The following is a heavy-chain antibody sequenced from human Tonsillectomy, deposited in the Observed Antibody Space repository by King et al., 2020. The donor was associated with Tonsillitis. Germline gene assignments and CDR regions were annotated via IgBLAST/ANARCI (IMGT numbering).Heavy chain of an antibody. CDR3: ARGCYYDISGYTPRYYFDY. D-gene: IGHD3-22*01. Sequence: VQLQESGPGLVKPSETLSLTCTVSGGSISSYYWSWIRQPPGKGLEWIGYIYYSGSTNYNPSLKSRVTISVDTSKNQFSLKLSSVTAADTAVYYCARGCYYDISGYTPRYYFDYWGQGTLVTVSS. V-gene: IGHV4-59*01. J-gene: IGHJ4*02. CDR1: GGSISSYY. CDR2: IYYSGST.